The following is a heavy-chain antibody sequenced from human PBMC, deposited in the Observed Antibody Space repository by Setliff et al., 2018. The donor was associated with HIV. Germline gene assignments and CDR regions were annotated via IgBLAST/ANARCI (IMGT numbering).Heavy chain of an antibody. J-gene: IGHJ4*02. CDR3: ARDQFQGAAAGTVPPDY. CDR1: GVSITSYF. D-gene: IGHD6-13*01. V-gene: IGHV4-59*01. CDR2: IYYSGSTSGGT. Sequence: KTSETLSLTCTVSGVSITSYFWSWIRQPPGKGLEWIGFIYYSGSTSGGTNYNPSLKSRVTISLDTSKNQFSLNLSSVTAADTAVYYCARDQFQGAAAGTVPPDYWGQGTLVTVSS.